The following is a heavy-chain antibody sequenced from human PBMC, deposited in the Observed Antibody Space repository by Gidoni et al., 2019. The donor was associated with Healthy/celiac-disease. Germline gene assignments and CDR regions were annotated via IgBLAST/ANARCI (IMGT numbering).Heavy chain of an antibody. CDR1: GYTFTSYA. CDR2: INAGNGNT. D-gene: IGHD6-19*01. J-gene: IGHJ5*02. CDR3: ARDKLAVAADP. Sequence: QGQLVQSGAEVKKPGASVEVSCQASGYTFTSYAMHWVRQAPGQRLEWMGWINAGNGNTKYSQKFQGRVTITRDTSASTAYMELSSLRSEDTAVYYCARDKLAVAADPWGQGTLVTVSS. V-gene: IGHV1-3*01.